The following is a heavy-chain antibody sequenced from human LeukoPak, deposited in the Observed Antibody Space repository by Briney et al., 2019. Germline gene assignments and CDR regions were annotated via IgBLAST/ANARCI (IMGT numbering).Heavy chain of an antibody. Sequence: ASVKVSCKASGGTFSSYTISWVRQAPGLGLEWMGRIIPILGIANYAQKFQGRVTITADKSTSTAYMELSSLRSEDTAVYYCARRVDYYYYMDVWGKGTTVTVSS. CDR1: GGTFSSYT. D-gene: IGHD3-3*01. CDR2: IIPILGIA. V-gene: IGHV1-69*02. J-gene: IGHJ6*03. CDR3: ARRVDYYYYMDV.